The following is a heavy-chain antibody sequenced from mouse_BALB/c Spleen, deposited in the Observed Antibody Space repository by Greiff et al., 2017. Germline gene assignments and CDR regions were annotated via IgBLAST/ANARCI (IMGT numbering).Heavy chain of an antibody. CDR2: IFPGSGNT. CDR1: GYSFTSYY. V-gene: IGHV1-66*01. J-gene: IGHJ2*01. D-gene: IGHD1-1*01. CDR3: ASYYGRASPYFDY. Sequence: QVQLQQSGPELVKPGASVKISCKASGYSFTSYYIHWVKQRPGQGLEWIGWIFPGSGNTKYNEKFKGKATLTADTSSSTAYMQLSSLTSEDSAVFFCASYYGRASPYFDYWGQGTTLTVSA.